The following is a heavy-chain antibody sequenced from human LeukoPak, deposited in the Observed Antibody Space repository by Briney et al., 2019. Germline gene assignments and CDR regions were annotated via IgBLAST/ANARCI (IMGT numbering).Heavy chain of an antibody. D-gene: IGHD2-2*01. CDR2: IRSKADNYAT. Sequence: GGSLRLSCAASGFTFSGSAMHWVRQASGKGLEWVGRIRSKADNYATAYAASVKGRFTISRDDSKNTAYLQMNSLKTEDTAVYYCSRASTKPLYYMDVWGKGTTVTISS. V-gene: IGHV3-73*01. CDR3: SRASTKPLYYMDV. CDR1: GFTFSGSA. J-gene: IGHJ6*03.